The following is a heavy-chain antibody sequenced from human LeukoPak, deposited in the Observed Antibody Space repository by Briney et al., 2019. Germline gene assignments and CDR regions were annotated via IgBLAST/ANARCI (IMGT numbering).Heavy chain of an antibody. D-gene: IGHD3-9*01. Sequence: AGGSLRLSCAASGITFSSYGMHWVRQAPGKGMEWVAVISYDGSKKYYADAVKGRFTISRDNSKNTLYLQMNSLRTEDTAVYYCAKEREASISFDYRGQGTLVTVSS. V-gene: IGHV3-30*18. CDR2: ISYDGSKK. CDR3: AKEREASISFDY. CDR1: GITFSSYG. J-gene: IGHJ4*02.